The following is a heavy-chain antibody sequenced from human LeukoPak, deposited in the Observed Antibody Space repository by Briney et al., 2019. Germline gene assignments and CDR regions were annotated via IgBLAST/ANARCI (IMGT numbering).Heavy chain of an antibody. D-gene: IGHD6-13*01. CDR2: IKTDGSST. J-gene: IGHJ4*02. CDR1: GFTFSSYW. Sequence: PGGSLRLSCAASGFTFSSYWMHWVRQVPGKGLMWVSRIKTDGSSTSYADSVKGRFTISRDNAKNTLYLQMNSLRVEDTAVYYWARDFMYSITCAGCWGQGTLVSVSS. V-gene: IGHV3-74*01. CDR3: ARDFMYSITCAGC.